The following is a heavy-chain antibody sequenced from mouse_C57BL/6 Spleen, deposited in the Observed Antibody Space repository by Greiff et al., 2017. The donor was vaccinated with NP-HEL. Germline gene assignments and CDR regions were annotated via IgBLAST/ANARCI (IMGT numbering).Heavy chain of an antibody. Sequence: EVQLQQSGPVLVKPGASVKMSCKASGYTFTDYYMNWVKQSHGKSLEWIGVINPYNGGTSYNQKFKGKATLTVDKSSSTAYMELNSLTSEDSAVYYCARYHDEGAWFAYWGQGTLVTVSA. CDR3: ARYHDEGAWFAY. J-gene: IGHJ3*01. D-gene: IGHD2-12*01. V-gene: IGHV1-19*01. CDR2: INPYNGGT. CDR1: GYTFTDYY.